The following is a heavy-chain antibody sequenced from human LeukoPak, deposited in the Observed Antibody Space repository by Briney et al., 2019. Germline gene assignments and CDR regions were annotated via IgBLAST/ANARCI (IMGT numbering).Heavy chain of an antibody. Sequence: GASVKVSCKASGYTFTSYYMHWVRQAPGQGLEWMGIINPSGGSTSYAQKLQGRVTMTRDMSTSTVYMELSSLRSEDTAVYYCARDPYYDSSGYEAFDIWGQGTMVTVSS. CDR1: GYTFTSYY. J-gene: IGHJ3*02. CDR3: ARDPYYDSSGYEAFDI. V-gene: IGHV1-46*01. CDR2: INPSGGST. D-gene: IGHD3-22*01.